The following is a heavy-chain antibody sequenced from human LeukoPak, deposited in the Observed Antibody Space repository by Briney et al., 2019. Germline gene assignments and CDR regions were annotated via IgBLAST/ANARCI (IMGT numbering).Heavy chain of an antibody. CDR3: AREYSSGNNWFDP. Sequence: ASVTVSFKASGYTFTVYCVYWVEQAPRQALEWLGWINSNSGATNYAQKFQGRVTMTRDTSISTAYMELSRPRSDDTAVYFCAREYSSGNNWFDPWGQGTLVTVSS. CDR2: INSNSGAT. V-gene: IGHV1-2*02. CDR1: GYTFTVYC. D-gene: IGHD6-25*01. J-gene: IGHJ5*02.